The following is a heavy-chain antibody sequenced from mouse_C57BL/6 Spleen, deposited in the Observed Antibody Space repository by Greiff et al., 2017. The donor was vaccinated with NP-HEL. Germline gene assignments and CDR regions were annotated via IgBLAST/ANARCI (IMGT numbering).Heavy chain of an antibody. V-gene: IGHV14-4*01. CDR1: GFNIKDDY. CDR2: IDPENGDT. Sequence: EVQLQESGAELVRPGASVKLSCTASGFNIKDDYMHWVKQRPEQGLEWIGWIDPENGDTEYASKFQGKATITADTSSNTAYLQLSSLTSEDTAVYYCTFYWGFAYWGQRTLVTVSA. J-gene: IGHJ3*01. CDR3: TFYWGFAY. D-gene: IGHD2-1*01.